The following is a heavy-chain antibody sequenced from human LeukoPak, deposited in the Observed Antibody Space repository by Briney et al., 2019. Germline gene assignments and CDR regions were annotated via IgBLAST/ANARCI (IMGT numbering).Heavy chain of an antibody. D-gene: IGHD2-2*01. CDR3: ARHLPRYCSSTSCSRFDY. V-gene: IGHV4-34*01. CDR1: GGSFSGYY. J-gene: IGHJ4*02. Sequence: RTSETLSLTCAVYGGSFSGYYRSWIRQPPGKGLEWIGEINHSGSTNYNPSLKSRVTISVDTSKNQFPLKLSSVTAADTAVYYCARHLPRYCSSTSCSRFDYWGQGTLVTVSS. CDR2: INHSGST.